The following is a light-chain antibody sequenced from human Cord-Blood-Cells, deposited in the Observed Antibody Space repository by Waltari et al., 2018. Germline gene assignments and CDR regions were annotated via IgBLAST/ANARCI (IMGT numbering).Light chain of an antibody. CDR2: AAS. Sequence: DIQMIKSPSSLSASVGNRVPITCRESKSSSSYVNWYQQKPGNAPKLLIYAASTWQSGVPSRFSGSGSGTDFTLTISSLQPEDVATYYCQQSYSTPWTFGQGTKVEIK. CDR1: KSSSSY. J-gene: IGKJ1*01. V-gene: IGKV1-39*01. CDR3: QQSYSTPWT.